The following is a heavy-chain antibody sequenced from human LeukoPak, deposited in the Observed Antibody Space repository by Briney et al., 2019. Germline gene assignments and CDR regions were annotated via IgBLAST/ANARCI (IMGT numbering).Heavy chain of an antibody. V-gene: IGHV1-18*01. D-gene: IGHD6-19*01. Sequence: ASVEVSCKASGYTFTSYGISWVRQAPGQGLEWMGWISAYNGNTNYAQKLQGRVTMTTDTSTSTAYMELRSLRSDDTAVYYCARMNFQWLAQRHFDYWGQGTLVTVSS. CDR2: ISAYNGNT. CDR3: ARMNFQWLAQRHFDY. J-gene: IGHJ4*02. CDR1: GYTFTSYG.